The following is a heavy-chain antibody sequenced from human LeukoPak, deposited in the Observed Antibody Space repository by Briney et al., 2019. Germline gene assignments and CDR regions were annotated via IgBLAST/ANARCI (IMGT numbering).Heavy chain of an antibody. V-gene: IGHV3-21*01. CDR2: ISSTSSYI. J-gene: IGHJ6*03. CDR1: GFTFSSYS. CDR3: ARDRSGSYSRAENYMDV. D-gene: IGHD1-26*01. Sequence: TGGSLRLSCAASGFTFSSYSMNWVRQAPGRGLEWVSSISSTSSYIYYSDSVKGRFTISRDNAKNSLYLQMNSLRAEDTAVYYCARDRSGSYSRAENYMDVWGKGTTVTVSS.